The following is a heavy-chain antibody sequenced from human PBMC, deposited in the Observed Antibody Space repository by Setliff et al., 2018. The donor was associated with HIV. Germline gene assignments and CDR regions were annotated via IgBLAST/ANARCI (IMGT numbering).Heavy chain of an antibody. J-gene: IGHJ6*03. Sequence: SETLSLTCAVYGGSFSDYYWSWIRQPPGKGLEWIGEIIHSGSTNYNPSLKSRVTISVDTSKNQFSLKLTSLTAADTAIYFCARVRDPNWNYDMDVWGQGTTVTVSS. CDR2: IIHSGST. CDR1: GGSFSDYY. V-gene: IGHV4-34*12. D-gene: IGHD1-1*01. CDR3: ARVRDPNWNYDMDV.